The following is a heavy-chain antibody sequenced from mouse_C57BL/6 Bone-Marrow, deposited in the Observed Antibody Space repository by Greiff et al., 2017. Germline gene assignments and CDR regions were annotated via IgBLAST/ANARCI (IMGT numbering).Heavy chain of an antibody. Sequence: QVQLQQSGPELVKPGASVKISCKASGYAFSSSWMNWVKQRPGKGLEWIGRIYPGDGDTNYNGKFKGKATLTANKSSSTAYMQLSSLTSEDSAVYFWARRRYGSNYWYFDVWGTGTTVTVSS. D-gene: IGHD1-1*01. J-gene: IGHJ1*03. CDR1: GYAFSSSW. CDR2: IYPGDGDT. V-gene: IGHV1-82*01. CDR3: ARRRYGSNYWYFDV.